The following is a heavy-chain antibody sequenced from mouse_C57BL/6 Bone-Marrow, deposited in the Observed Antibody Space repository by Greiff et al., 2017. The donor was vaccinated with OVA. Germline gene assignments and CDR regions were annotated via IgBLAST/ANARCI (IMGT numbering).Heavy chain of an antibody. D-gene: IGHD1-1*01. CDR1: GYTFTDYY. Sequence: QVQLQQSGPELVKPGASVKISCKASGYTFTDYYINWVKQRPGQGLEWIGWIFPGSGSTYYNEKFKGKATLTVDKSSSTAYMLLSSLTSEDSAVYFCARVLCYGSSYWYFDVWGTGTTVTVSS. V-gene: IGHV1-75*01. J-gene: IGHJ1*03. CDR2: IFPGSGST. CDR3: ARVLCYGSSYWYFDV.